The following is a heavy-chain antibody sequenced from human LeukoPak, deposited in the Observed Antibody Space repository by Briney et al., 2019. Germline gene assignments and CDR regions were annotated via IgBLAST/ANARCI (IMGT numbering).Heavy chain of an antibody. D-gene: IGHD6-19*01. Sequence: ASVKVSCKASGYAFSGYYIHWVRQAPGRGLEWMGWINPNSGGTKYAQKFQGRVTMTRDMSITTAYLGLSRLRSDDTAMYYCAKGRVVAGSKSLTYHWMDPWGQGSLVTVSS. V-gene: IGHV1-2*02. CDR2: INPNSGGT. CDR1: GYAFSGYY. J-gene: IGHJ5*02. CDR3: AKGRVVAGSKSLTYHWMDP.